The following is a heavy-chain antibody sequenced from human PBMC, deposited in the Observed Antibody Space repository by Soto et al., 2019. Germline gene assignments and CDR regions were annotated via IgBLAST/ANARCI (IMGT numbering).Heavy chain of an antibody. D-gene: IGHD3-22*01. CDR1: GGTFSSYT. CDR2: IIPILGIA. V-gene: IGHV1-69*02. J-gene: IGHJ4*02. Sequence: QVQLVQSGAEVKKPGSSVKVSCKASGGTFSSYTISWVRQAPGQGLEWMGRIIPILGIANYAQKFQGRVTIXXDXSXXTAYMELSSLRSEDTAVYYCARGYDSSGPRRPLDYWGQGTLVTVSS. CDR3: ARGYDSSGPRRPLDY.